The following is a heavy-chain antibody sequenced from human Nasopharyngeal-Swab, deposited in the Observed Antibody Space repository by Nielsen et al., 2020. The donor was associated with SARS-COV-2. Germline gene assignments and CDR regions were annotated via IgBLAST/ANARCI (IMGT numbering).Heavy chain of an antibody. D-gene: IGHD5-18*01. V-gene: IGHV1-18*04. CDR2: ISAYNGNT. J-gene: IGHJ6*03. CDR3: ARDSSYGTPYYYYYYMDV. CDR1: GYTFTSYG. Sequence: ASVKVSCKASGYTFTSYGISWVRQAPGQGLEWTGWISAYNGNTNYAQKLQGRVTMTTDTSTSTAYMELRSLRSDDTAVYYCARDSSYGTPYYYYYYMDVWGKGTTVTVSS.